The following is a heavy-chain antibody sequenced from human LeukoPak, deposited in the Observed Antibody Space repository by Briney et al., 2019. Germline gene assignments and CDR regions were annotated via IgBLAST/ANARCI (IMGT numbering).Heavy chain of an antibody. J-gene: IGHJ4*02. D-gene: IGHD5-24*01. CDR1: GGSISSGSYY. V-gene: IGHV4-61*02. CDR3: VRDGGEMATITGFDY. Sequence: SSETLSLTCTVSGGSISSGSYYWSWIRQPAGKGLEWIGRIYTSGSTNYNPSLKSRVTISVDTSKNQFSLKLSSVTAADTAVYYCVRDGGEMATITGFDYWGQGTLVTVSS. CDR2: IYTSGST.